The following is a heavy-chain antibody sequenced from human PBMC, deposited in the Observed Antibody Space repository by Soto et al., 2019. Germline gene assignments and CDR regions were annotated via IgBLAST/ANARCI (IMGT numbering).Heavy chain of an antibody. CDR1: GFTFSNAW. CDR3: TTVLPVTIFGVVNIY. J-gene: IGHJ4*02. Sequence: PGGSLRLSCAASGFTFSNAWMNWVRQAPGKGLEWVGRIKSKTDGGTTDYAAPVKGRFTISRDDSKNTLYLQMNSLKTEDTAVYYCTTVLPVTIFGVVNIYWGQGTLVTVSS. CDR2: IKSKTDGGTT. V-gene: IGHV3-15*07. D-gene: IGHD3-3*01.